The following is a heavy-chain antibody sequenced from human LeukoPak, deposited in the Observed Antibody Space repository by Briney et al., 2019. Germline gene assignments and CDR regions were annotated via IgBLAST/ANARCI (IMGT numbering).Heavy chain of an antibody. V-gene: IGHV3-11*04. D-gene: IGHD6-6*01. CDR3: ARDSAPSIASRPYPDY. CDR1: GLTFSDYY. CDR2: ISSSGSTI. Sequence: GGSLRLSCAASGLTFSDYYMSWIRQAPGKGLECVSYISSSGSTIYYTDTVKGRFTISRDNAKNSLYLQMNSLRAEDTAVYFCARDSAPSIASRPYPDYWGQGTLVTVSS. J-gene: IGHJ4*02.